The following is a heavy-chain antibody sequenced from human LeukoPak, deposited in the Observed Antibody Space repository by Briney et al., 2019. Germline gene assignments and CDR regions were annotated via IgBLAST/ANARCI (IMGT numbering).Heavy chain of an antibody. CDR3: ARQVFWSGYLDY. Sequence: SETLSLTCTVSGGSISNYCWSWIRQPPGKGLEWIGYIFYSGSTNYNPSLRSRVTISVDTSKNQFSLKLSSVTAADTAVYYCARQVFWSGYLDYWGQGTLVTVSS. D-gene: IGHD3-3*01. J-gene: IGHJ4*02. CDR1: GGSISNYC. V-gene: IGHV4-59*08. CDR2: IFYSGST.